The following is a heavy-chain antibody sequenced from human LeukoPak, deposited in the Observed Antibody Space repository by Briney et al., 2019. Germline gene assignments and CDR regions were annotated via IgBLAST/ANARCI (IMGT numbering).Heavy chain of an antibody. CDR1: GGSITNYY. J-gene: IGHJ4*02. Sequence: PSETLSLTCTVSGGSITNYYWSWIRQPPGQGLEWIGYIHYSGSTNYNPSLKSRVSISVDMSTNQFSLKLSSVTAADTAVYYCARWYSSGWAFDYWGQGTLVTVSS. CDR2: IHYSGST. D-gene: IGHD6-19*01. CDR3: ARWYSSGWAFDY. V-gene: IGHV4-59*08.